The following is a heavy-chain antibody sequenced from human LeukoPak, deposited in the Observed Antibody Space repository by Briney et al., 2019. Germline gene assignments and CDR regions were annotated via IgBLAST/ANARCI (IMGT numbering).Heavy chain of an antibody. D-gene: IGHD2-2*01. Sequence: GGSLRLSCAASGFTFSSYAMSWVRQAPGKGLEWVSAISGSGGSTYYADSVKGRFTISRDNSKNTLYLQMNSLRAEDTAVYYCAKDRSRDDFPFVIPAAPTFDYWGQGTRVTVSS. V-gene: IGHV3-23*01. CDR3: AKDRSRDDFPFVIPAAPTFDY. CDR2: ISGSGGST. J-gene: IGHJ4*02. CDR1: GFTFSSYA.